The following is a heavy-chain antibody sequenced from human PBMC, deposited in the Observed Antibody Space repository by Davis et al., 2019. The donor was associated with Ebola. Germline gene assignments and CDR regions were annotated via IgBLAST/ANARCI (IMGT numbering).Heavy chain of an antibody. CDR2: IYPGDSDT. D-gene: IGHD3-22*01. V-gene: IGHV5-51*01. J-gene: IGHJ4*02. CDR1: GYSFTSYW. Sequence: PGGSLRLSCKGSGYSFTSYWIGWVRQMPGKGLEWMGIIYPGDSDTRYSPSFQGQVTISADKSISTAYLQWSSLKASDTAMYYCARHPHYYDSSGEDYWGQGTLVTVSS. CDR3: ARHPHYYDSSGEDY.